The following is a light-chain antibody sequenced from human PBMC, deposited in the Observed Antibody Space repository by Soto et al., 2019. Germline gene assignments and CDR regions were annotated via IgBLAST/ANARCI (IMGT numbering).Light chain of an antibody. CDR2: DNT. CDR1: SSNIGAGYD. Sequence: QSALTQPPSVSGAPRQRVTISCTGSSSNIGAGYDVHWYQQLPGTAPKLLIYDNTNRPSGVPDRFSGSKSGTSASLAITGLQAEDEADYYCQSYDSSLRGSVFGSGTKATVL. V-gene: IGLV1-40*01. J-gene: IGLJ1*01. CDR3: QSYDSSLRGSV.